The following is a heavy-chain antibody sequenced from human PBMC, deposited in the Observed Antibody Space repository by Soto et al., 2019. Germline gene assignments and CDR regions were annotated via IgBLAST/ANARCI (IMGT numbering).Heavy chain of an antibody. CDR1: GYTLTELS. D-gene: IGHD3-3*01. Sequence: QVQLVQSGAEVKKPGASVKVSCKVSGYTLTELSMHWVRQAPGKGLEWMGGFDPEDGETIYAQKFQGRVTMTEDTSTDTAYMELRILRSEDTAVYYCATGPILRFLEWLAYWGQGTLVTVSS. V-gene: IGHV1-24*01. J-gene: IGHJ4*02. CDR3: ATGPILRFLEWLAY. CDR2: FDPEDGET.